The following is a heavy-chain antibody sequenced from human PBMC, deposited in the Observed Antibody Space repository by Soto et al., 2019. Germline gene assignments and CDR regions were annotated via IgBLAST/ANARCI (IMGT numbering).Heavy chain of an antibody. J-gene: IGHJ2*01. D-gene: IGHD4-17*01. V-gene: IGHV3-23*01. CDR3: AKRGTVLAGNWYFDL. CDR1: GFTFSNYA. Sequence: EVQLLESGGGLVQPGGSLRLSCAASGFTFSNYAMSWVRQAPGKGLEWVSSLSGGGGSTYYAESVKGRFTISRDNSKNTLFLQINRLRAEDTAVYYCAKRGTVLAGNWYFDLWGRGTLVTVSS. CDR2: LSGGGGST.